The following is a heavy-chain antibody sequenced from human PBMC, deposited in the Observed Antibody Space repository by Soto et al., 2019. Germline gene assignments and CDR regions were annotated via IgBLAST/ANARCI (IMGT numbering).Heavy chain of an antibody. CDR1: GFSLSTSGVG. D-gene: IGHD3-22*01. V-gene: IGHV2-5*02. CDR3: AHSTLVSRYYYDSSGYYQRPLGHFDD. J-gene: IGHJ4*02. Sequence: QITLKESGPTLVKPTQTLTLTCTFSGFSLSTSGVGVGWIRQPPGKALEWLALIYWDDDKRYSPSLKSRLTITKDTSKNQVVLTMTNMDPVDTATYYCAHSTLVSRYYYDSSGYYQRPLGHFDDWGQGTLVTVSS. CDR2: IYWDDDK.